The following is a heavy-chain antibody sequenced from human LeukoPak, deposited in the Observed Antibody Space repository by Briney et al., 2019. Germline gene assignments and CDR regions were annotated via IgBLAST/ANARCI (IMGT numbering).Heavy chain of an antibody. CDR2: IYYTGST. V-gene: IGHV4-59*01. D-gene: IGHD1-7*01. J-gene: IGHJ4*02. CDR3: ARGRWNWPFDY. CDR1: GGAITNYY. Sequence: SETLSLTCGVSGGAITNYYWNWIRQAHGKGLEWLGYIYYTGSTTYNPSVKSRITISLDTSKKQISLKLRSVTAADTAVYYCARGRWNWPFDYWGQGTLVTVSS.